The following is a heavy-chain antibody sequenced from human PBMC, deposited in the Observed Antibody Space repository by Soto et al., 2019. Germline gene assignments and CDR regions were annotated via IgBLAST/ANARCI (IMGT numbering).Heavy chain of an antibody. Sequence: QVHLVQSGAEVKMPGASVKVSCKASGFTFTSYAFPWVRQAPGQGLEWMGWISAYNGNTNYARNFRGRVTMTTDSSTSTVYMELGSLTSDDTSVYFVARDFTGWPPDGVDSWGQGTLVSVSA. D-gene: IGHD3-16*01. CDR1: GFTFTSYA. V-gene: IGHV1-18*01. CDR2: ISAYNGNT. J-gene: IGHJ4*02. CDR3: ARDFTGWPPDGVDS.